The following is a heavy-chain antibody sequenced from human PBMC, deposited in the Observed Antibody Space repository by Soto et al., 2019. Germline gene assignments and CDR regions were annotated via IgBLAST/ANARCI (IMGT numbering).Heavy chain of an antibody. V-gene: IGHV3-49*03. J-gene: IGHJ4*02. CDR1: GFTFGDYA. CDR3: TRGYYYDSSGYYYGSLAAGY. Sequence: RAGGSLRLSCTASGFTFGDYAMSWFRQAPGKGLEWVGFIRSKAYGGTTEYAASVKGRFTISRDDSKSIAYLQMNSLKTEDTAVYYCTRGYYYDSSGYYYGSLAAGYWGQGTLVTVSS. CDR2: IRSKAYGGTT. D-gene: IGHD3-22*01.